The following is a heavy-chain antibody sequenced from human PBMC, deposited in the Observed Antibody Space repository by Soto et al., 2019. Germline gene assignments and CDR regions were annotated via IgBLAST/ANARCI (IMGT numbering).Heavy chain of an antibody. Sequence: SETLSLTCAVSGDSISSSNWWSWVRQAPGKGLEWIGEIYHRGSTNYNPSLKSRVTISVDKSKNQFSLKLTSVTAADTAVYYCTRVAAAGASAAAGASDYWGQGTLVTVSS. V-gene: IGHV4-4*02. J-gene: IGHJ4*02. CDR1: GDSISSSNW. CDR2: IYHRGST. CDR3: TRVAAAGASAAAGASDY. D-gene: IGHD6-13*01.